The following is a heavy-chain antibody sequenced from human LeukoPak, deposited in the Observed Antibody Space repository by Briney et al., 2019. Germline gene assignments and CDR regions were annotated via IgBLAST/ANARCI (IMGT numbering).Heavy chain of an antibody. Sequence: GASVKVSCKASGYTFTNYDINWVRQATGQGLEWMGIINPSGGSTSYAQKFQGRVTMTRDTSTSTVYMELSSLRSEDTAVYYCASASEGRVRSWFDPWGQGTLVTVSS. V-gene: IGHV1-46*01. CDR3: ASASEGRVRSWFDP. CDR2: INPSGGST. J-gene: IGHJ5*02. CDR1: GYTFTNYD. D-gene: IGHD2-15*01.